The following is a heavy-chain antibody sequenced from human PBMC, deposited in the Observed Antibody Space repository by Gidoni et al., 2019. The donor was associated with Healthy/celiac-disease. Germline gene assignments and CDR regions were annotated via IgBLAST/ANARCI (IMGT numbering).Heavy chain of an antibody. CDR2: INWNGGST. CDR3: ARAAHSFGYSYGSPTYFDY. CDR1: GFTFADSG. V-gene: IGHV3-20*04. J-gene: IGHJ4*02. Sequence: EVQLVESGGGVVRPGGSRRPPCAASGFTFADSGMSWVRQAPGKGLEWVSGINWNGGSTGYADSVKGRFTISRDNAKNSLYLQMNSLRAEDTALYYCARAAHSFGYSYGSPTYFDYWGQGTLVTVSS. D-gene: IGHD5-18*01.